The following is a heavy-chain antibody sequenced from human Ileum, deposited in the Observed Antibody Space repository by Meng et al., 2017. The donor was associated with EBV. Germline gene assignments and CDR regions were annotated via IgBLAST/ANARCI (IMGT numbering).Heavy chain of an antibody. CDR1: GGSINGGNYY. CDR2: IYYSGNT. CDR3: ARRFAALGADFDY. J-gene: IGHJ4*02. Sequence: QVQLQESGPGLVKPSQTLSLTCAVSGGSINGGNYYWSWIRQPPGKGLEWIGYIYYSGNTYYNPSLKSRVTISIDPSKNHITLNLNSVTDADTAVYYCARRFAALGADFDYWGQGALVTVSS. D-gene: IGHD4/OR15-4a*01. V-gene: IGHV4-30-4*01.